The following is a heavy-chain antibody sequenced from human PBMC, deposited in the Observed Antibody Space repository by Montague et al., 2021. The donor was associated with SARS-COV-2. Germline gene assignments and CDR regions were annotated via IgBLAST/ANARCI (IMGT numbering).Heavy chain of an antibody. J-gene: IGHJ6*02. CDR1: GFTFSSYW. V-gene: IGHV3-7*01. CDR2: IKQDGSEK. D-gene: IGHD3-3*01. CDR3: ARDSFWSGYYTDYYGMDV. Sequence: SLLLSFSASGFTFSSYWMSWVRQAPGKGLEWVANIKQDGSEKYYVDSVKGRFTISRDNAKNSLYLQMNSLRAEDTAVYYCARDSFWSGYYTDYYGMDVWGQGTTVTVSS.